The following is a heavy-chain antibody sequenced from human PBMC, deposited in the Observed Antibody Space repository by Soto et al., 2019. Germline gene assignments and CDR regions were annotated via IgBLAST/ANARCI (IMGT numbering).Heavy chain of an antibody. J-gene: IGHJ5*02. D-gene: IGHD3-10*01. V-gene: IGHV1-18*01. CDR2: ISAYNGNT. CDR1: GYSFSSYG. Sequence: SVKISWTAAGYSFSSYGSSWGRQAPGQGLEWMGWISAYNGNTNYAQKLQGRVTMTTDKSTSTAYMELRSLRSDDTAVYYCAREHRSRSRSGLDLPGQPTVGT. CDR3: AREHRSRSRSGLDL.